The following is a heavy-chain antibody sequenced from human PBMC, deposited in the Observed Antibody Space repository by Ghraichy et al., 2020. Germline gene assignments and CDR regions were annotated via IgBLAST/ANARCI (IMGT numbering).Heavy chain of an antibody. Sequence: ESLNISCAVYGGSFSGYYWSWIRQPPGKGLEWIGEINHSGSTNYNPSLKSRVTISVDTSKNQFSLKLSSVTAADTAVYYCARGLLRGGIVVVPAAIRFDPWGQGTLVTVFS. D-gene: IGHD2-2*02. CDR2: INHSGST. J-gene: IGHJ5*02. V-gene: IGHV4-34*01. CDR3: ARGLLRGGIVVVPAAIRFDP. CDR1: GGSFSGYY.